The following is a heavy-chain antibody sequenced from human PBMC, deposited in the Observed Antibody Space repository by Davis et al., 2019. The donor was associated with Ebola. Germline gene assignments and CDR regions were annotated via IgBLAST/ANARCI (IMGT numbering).Heavy chain of an antibody. CDR1: ADTFSKYA. V-gene: IGHV1-69*10. CDR3: ARDGASGSYDY. CDR2: IIPILGIS. D-gene: IGHD3-10*01. Sequence: SVKVSCKTSADTFSKYAINWVRQAPGQGLEWMGGIIPILGISNYAQKFQGRVTFIADKSTNTTYMEVSSLRSEDTAVYYCARDGASGSYDYWGQGTLVSVSS. J-gene: IGHJ4*02.